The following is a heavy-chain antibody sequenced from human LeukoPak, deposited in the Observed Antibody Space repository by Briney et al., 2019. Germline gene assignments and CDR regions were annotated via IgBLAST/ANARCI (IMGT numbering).Heavy chain of an antibody. CDR3: AREVGFCSGGDCYFWFDP. Sequence: GGSLTLSCAVTGFTFSGSYLSWVRQAPGIGLGWVANIKQDGSEENYVESVKGRFTISRDNAKNSLYLQMNSLRAEDTAVYYCAREVGFCSGGDCYFWFDPWGQGTLVTVSS. CDR1: GFTFSGSY. J-gene: IGHJ5*02. CDR2: IKQDGSEE. D-gene: IGHD2-15*01. V-gene: IGHV3-7*05.